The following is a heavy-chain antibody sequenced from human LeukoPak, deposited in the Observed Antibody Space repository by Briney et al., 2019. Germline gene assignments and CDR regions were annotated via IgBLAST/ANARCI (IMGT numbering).Heavy chain of an antibody. J-gene: IGHJ4*02. CDR3: ARAGSSSWYLYY. CDR2: INHSGST. D-gene: IGHD6-13*01. CDR1: GGSFSGYY. V-gene: IGHV4-34*01. Sequence: PSETLSLTGAVYGGSFSGYYWSWIRQPPGKGLEWIGEINHSGSTNYNPSLKSRVTISVDTSKNQFSLKLSSVTAADTAVYYCARAGSSSWYLYYWGQGTLVTVSS.